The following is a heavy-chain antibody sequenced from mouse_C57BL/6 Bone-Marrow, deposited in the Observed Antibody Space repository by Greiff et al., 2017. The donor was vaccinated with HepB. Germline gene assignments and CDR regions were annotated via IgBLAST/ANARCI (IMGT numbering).Heavy chain of an antibody. V-gene: IGHV1-15*01. CDR1: GYTFTDYE. CDR3: TRDRTGPDY. J-gene: IGHJ2*01. Sequence: VQLQQSGAELVRPGASVTLSCKASGYTFTDYEMHWVKQTPVHGLEWIGAIDPETGGTAYNQKFKGKAILTADKSSSTAYMELRSLTSEDSAVYYCTRDRTGPDYWGQGTTLTVSS. CDR2: IDPETGGT. D-gene: IGHD4-1*01.